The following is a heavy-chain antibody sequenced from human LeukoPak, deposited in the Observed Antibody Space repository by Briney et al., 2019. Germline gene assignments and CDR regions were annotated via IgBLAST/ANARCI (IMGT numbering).Heavy chain of an antibody. CDR2: IYTSGST. CDR3: ARREMATTPEDY. J-gene: IGHJ4*02. Sequence: SETLSLTRTVSGGSISSYYWSWIRQPAGKGLEWIGRIYTSGSTYYNPSLKSRVTISVDTSKNQFSLKLSSVTAADTAVYYCARREMATTPEDYWGQGTLVTVSS. V-gene: IGHV4-4*07. D-gene: IGHD5-24*01. CDR1: GGSISSYY.